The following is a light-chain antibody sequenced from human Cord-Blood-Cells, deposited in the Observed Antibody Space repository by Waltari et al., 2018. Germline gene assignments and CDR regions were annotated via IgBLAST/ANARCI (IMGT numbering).Light chain of an antibody. CDR1: QSISSY. CDR2: AAS. CDR3: QQSYSTPFT. Sequence: DIQMTQSPSSLSASVGYRVTITCQASQSISSYLNWYQQKPGKAPKLLIYAASSLQSGVPSRFSGSGSGTDFTLTISSLQPEDFATYYCQQSYSTPFTFGPGTKVDIK. V-gene: IGKV1-39*01. J-gene: IGKJ3*01.